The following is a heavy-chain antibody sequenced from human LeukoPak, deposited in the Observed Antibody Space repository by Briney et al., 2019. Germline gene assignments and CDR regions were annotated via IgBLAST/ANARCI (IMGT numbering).Heavy chain of an antibody. CDR1: GVPLSTHT. D-gene: IGHD5-24*01. CDR2: IFYTGGT. Sequence: SETLSLTCTVSGVPLSTHTWSWIRQPPGKGPEWIGCIFYTGGTNYNASLERRVTISVGTTKHTFSLQLSNMTAADTAVYYCASQRDGHDYWGQGTLVTVSS. J-gene: IGHJ4*02. V-gene: IGHV4-59*08. CDR3: ASQRDGHDY.